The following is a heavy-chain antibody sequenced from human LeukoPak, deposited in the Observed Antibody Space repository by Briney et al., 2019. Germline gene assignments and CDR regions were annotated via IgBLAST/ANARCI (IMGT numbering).Heavy chain of an antibody. Sequence: GGSLRLSCTASGFTVSSYYMSWVRQAPGKGLEWVSVIYSGGTTYYADSVKGRFTISSDNSKNTLYLQMKSLRAEDTAVYYCASFPDYWGQGTLVTVSS. CDR2: IYSGGTT. CDR3: ASFPDY. CDR1: GFTVSSYY. J-gene: IGHJ4*02. V-gene: IGHV3-66*01.